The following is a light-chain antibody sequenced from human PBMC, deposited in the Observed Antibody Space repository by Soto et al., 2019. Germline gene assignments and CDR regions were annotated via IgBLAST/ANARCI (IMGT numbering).Light chain of an antibody. J-gene: IGLJ3*02. Sequence: QSALTQPASVSGSPGQSITISCTGTSSDVGHYDYVSWYQQHPGKVPKLIISEVTTLPSGVSDRFSGSKSGNTASLTISRLQAEDEAHYYCSSYTTAYTQVFGGGTKLTVL. CDR2: EVT. CDR3: SSYTTAYTQV. CDR1: SSDVGHYDY. V-gene: IGLV2-14*01.